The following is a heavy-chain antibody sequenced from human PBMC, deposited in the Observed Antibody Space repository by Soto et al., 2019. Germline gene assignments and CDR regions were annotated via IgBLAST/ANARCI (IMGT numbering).Heavy chain of an antibody. CDR3: ASTPQPLDAFDI. J-gene: IGHJ3*02. CDR2: INPSGGST. CDR1: GYTFTSYY. V-gene: IGHV1-46*03. Sequence: QVQLVQSGAEVKKPGASVKVSCKASGYTFTSYYMHWVRQAPGQGLEWMGIINPSGGSTSYAQKFPGRVTMTRDTYTSTVYMELSSLRSEDTAVYYCASTPQPLDAFDIWGQGTMVTVSS.